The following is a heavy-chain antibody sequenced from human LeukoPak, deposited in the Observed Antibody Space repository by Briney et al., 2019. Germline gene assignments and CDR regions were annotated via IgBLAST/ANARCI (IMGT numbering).Heavy chain of an antibody. CDR3: ARDLQGGGAFDI. D-gene: IGHD5-24*01. Sequence: ASVKVSCKASGGTFSSYAISWVRQAPGQGLEWMGGIIPIFGTANYAQKFQGRVTITADESTSTAYMELSSLRSEDTAVYYCARDLQGGGAFDIWGQGTMVTVSS. V-gene: IGHV1-69*13. J-gene: IGHJ3*02. CDR1: GGTFSSYA. CDR2: IIPIFGTA.